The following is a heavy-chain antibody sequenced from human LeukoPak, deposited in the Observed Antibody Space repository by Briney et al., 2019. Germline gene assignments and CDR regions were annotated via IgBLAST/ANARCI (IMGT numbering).Heavy chain of an antibody. CDR1: GGSISIYY. J-gene: IGHJ4*02. CDR3: ASGYSSSWPFDY. Sequence: SETLSLTCTVSGGSISIYYWSWIRQPPGKGLEWIGYIYYSGSTNYNPSLKSRVTISVDTSKNQFSLKLSSVTAADTAVYYCASGYSSSWPFDYWGQGTLVTVSS. V-gene: IGHV4-59*12. D-gene: IGHD6-13*01. CDR2: IYYSGST.